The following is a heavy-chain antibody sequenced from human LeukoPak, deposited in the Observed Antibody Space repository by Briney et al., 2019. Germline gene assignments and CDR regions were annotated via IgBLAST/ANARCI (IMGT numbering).Heavy chain of an antibody. Sequence: GGSLRLSCAASDFPFRVYTMNWVRQAPGKGLEWIASITGSSDSIYYADSVRGRFTISRDNAKNSVFLQMTTVRGDDTGVYYCARDGNYISHVIDYWGQGTLVIVSS. CDR3: ARDGNYISHVIDY. V-gene: IGHV3-21*01. CDR1: DFPFRVYT. D-gene: IGHD1-7*01. J-gene: IGHJ4*02. CDR2: ITGSSDSI.